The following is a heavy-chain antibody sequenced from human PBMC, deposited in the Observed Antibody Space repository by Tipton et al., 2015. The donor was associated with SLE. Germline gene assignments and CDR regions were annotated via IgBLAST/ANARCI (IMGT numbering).Heavy chain of an antibody. J-gene: IGHJ6*02. CDR1: GFSFSSYW. V-gene: IGHV3-7*01. CDR2: IRQDGNEK. D-gene: IGHD6-13*01. CDR3: ARDLGHSTHFYYYGIDV. Sequence: GSLRLSCAASGFSFSSYWMSWVRQAPGKGLEGVANIRQDGNEKYSVDSVKGRFIISRDNAKNTLYLQMNSLRVEDTAVYYCARDLGHSTHFYYYGIDVWGQGTTVTVSS.